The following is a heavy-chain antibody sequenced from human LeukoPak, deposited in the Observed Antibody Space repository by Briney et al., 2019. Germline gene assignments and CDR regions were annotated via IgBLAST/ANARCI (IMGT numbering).Heavy chain of an antibody. CDR1: GGTFSTNG. V-gene: IGHV1-69*05. CDR2: IIPIFGPP. J-gene: IGHJ4*02. CDR3: ARSSGSHYYFDY. D-gene: IGHD1-26*01. Sequence: ASVKVSCXASGGTFSTNGISWVRQAPGQGLEWMGRIIPIFGPPKYAQKFQGTVTITTDESTSTAYMELSSLTSEDTAVYYCARSSGSHYYFDYWGQGTLVTVSS.